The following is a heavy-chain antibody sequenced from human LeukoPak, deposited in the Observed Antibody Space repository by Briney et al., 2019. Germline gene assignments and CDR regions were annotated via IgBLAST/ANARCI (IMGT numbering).Heavy chain of an antibody. CDR2: ISSSSSTI. D-gene: IGHD3-16*01. CDR3: ARDGGAREDYDYVWGSPPDVFDI. Sequence: GGSLRLSCAASGFTFSSYSMNWVRQAPGKGLEWVSYISSSSSTIYYADSVKGRFTISRDNAKNSLYLQMNSLRAEDTAVYYCARDGGAREDYDYVWGSPPDVFDIWGQGTMVTVSS. CDR1: GFTFSSYS. V-gene: IGHV3-48*01. J-gene: IGHJ3*02.